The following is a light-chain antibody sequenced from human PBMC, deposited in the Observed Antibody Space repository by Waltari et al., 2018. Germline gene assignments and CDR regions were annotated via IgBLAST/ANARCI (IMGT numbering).Light chain of an antibody. CDR1: SHYVGNYNY. V-gene: IGLV2-11*01. Sequence: QSALTQPRSVSGSPGQSVTISCTGTSHYVGNYNYVSWYQQYPGKAPKLMIYDVSKRPSGVPNRFSGSKSGNTASLIISGLQAEDEADYYCCSYAGSYTSLFGSGTTVTVL. J-gene: IGLJ1*01. CDR2: DVS. CDR3: CSYAGSYTSL.